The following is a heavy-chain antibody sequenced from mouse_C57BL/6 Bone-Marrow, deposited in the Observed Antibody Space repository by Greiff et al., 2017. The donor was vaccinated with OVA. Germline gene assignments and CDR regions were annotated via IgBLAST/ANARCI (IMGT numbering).Heavy chain of an antibody. CDR2: IDPSDSYT. CDR3: ARFTTSYWDFDV. CDR1: GYTFTSYW. V-gene: IGHV1-50*01. Sequence: QVQLQQPGAELVKPGASVKLSCKASGYTFTSYWMQWVKQRPGQGLEWIGEIDPSDSYTNYNQKFKGKATLTVDTSSSTAYMQLSSLTSEDSAVYYCARFTTSYWDFDVWGTGTTVTVSS. D-gene: IGHD1-1*01. J-gene: IGHJ1*03.